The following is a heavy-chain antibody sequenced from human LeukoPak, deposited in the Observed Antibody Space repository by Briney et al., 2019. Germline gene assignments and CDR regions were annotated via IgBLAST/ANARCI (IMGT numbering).Heavy chain of an antibody. CDR2: IYPGDSDT. CDR1: GSSFTSYW. D-gene: IGHD6-19*01. V-gene: IGHV5-51*01. J-gene: IGHJ4*02. CDR3: ARHGGSGWPRGYFDY. Sequence: GESLKISCKGSGSSFTSYWIGWVRQLPGKGLEWMGIIYPGDSDTRYSPSFQGQVTISADKSISTACLQWSSLKASDTAMYYCARHGGSGWPRGYFDYWGQGTLVTVSS.